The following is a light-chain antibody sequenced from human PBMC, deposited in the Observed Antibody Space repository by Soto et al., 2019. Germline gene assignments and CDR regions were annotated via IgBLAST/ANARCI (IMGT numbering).Light chain of an antibody. J-gene: IGLJ2*01. CDR3: LLSYNAARV. CDR1: TGAVTSNHH. CDR2: DTS. Sequence: QAVVTQEPSLTVSPGGTVTLTCGSSTGAVTSNHHHYWFQQKAGQAPRTRIYDTSNKHSWTPARFSGSLLVDKAALTLSGAPPEDEAQYYCLLSYNAARVFGGGTKLTVL. V-gene: IGLV7-46*01.